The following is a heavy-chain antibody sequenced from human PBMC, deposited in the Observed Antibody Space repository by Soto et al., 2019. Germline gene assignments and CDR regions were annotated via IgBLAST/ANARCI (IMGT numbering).Heavy chain of an antibody. J-gene: IGHJ3*02. V-gene: IGHV1-69*13. D-gene: IGHD3-22*01. Sequence: ASVKVSCKASGGTFSSYAISWVRQAPGQGLEWMGGIIPIFGTANYAQKFQGRVTITADESTSTAYMELSSLRSEDTAVYYCARGVFSYYYDSSGLDAFDIWGQGTMVTVSS. CDR3: ARGVFSYYYDSSGLDAFDI. CDR1: GGTFSSYA. CDR2: IIPIFGTA.